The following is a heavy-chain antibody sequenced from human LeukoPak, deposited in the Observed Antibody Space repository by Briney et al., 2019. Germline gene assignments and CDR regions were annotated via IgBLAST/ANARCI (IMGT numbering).Heavy chain of an antibody. Sequence: GGSLRLSCVASGITFSSYSMNWVRQAPGKGLEWVSYISSFSGTINYADSVKGRFTISRDNAKNSLYLQMNSLRAEDTAVYYCARGDSSRGDYWGQGTLVTVSS. D-gene: IGHD6-13*01. CDR2: ISSFSGTI. CDR1: GITFSSYS. CDR3: ARGDSSRGDY. J-gene: IGHJ4*02. V-gene: IGHV3-48*04.